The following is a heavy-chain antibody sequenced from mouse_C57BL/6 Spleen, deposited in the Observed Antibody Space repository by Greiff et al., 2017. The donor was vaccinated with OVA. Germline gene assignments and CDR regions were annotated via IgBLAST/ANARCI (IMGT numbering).Heavy chain of an antibody. CDR2: IDPSDSYT. D-gene: IGHD1-1*01. Sequence: VQLQQPGAELVMPGASVKLSCKASGYTFTSYWMHWVKQRPGQGLEWIGEIDPSDSYTNYIQKFKGKSTLTVDKSSSTAYMQLSSLTSEDSAVYYCARGATTGWFAYWGQGTLVTVSA. V-gene: IGHV1-69*01. J-gene: IGHJ3*01. CDR3: ARGATTGWFAY. CDR1: GYTFTSYW.